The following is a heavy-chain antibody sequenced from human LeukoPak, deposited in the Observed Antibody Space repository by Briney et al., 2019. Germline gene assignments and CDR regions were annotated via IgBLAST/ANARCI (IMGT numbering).Heavy chain of an antibody. CDR2: IEGDDDK. Sequence: SGPALVKPTQTLTLTCTFSGFSLTTSAMCVTWIRQPPGKALEWLARIEGDDDKYYSTSLKTRLTISKDTSENQVVLTMTNMDPVDTGTYYCARSPGFSSSGYYYFHYMDVWGEGTTVTVSS. CDR1: GFSLTTSAMC. D-gene: IGHD3-22*01. V-gene: IGHV2-70*11. CDR3: ARSPGFSSSGYYYFHYMDV. J-gene: IGHJ6*03.